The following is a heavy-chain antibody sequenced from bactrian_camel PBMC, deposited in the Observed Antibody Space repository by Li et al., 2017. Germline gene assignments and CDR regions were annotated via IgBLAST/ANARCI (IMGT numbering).Heavy chain of an antibody. V-gene: IGHV3S40*01. J-gene: IGHJ4*01. CDR2: INNGGGDYI. Sequence: VQLVESGGGLVQPGGSLRLSCAASGFPFSSAAMRWVRQSLGKGLEWVSTINNGGGDYIYYSDSVRGRSTVSRDNAKNVVYLQLNTLNTEDMAMYYCVKGAWDNGFDYWGQGTQVTVS. CDR1: GFPFSSAA. CDR3: VKGAWDNGFDY. D-gene: IGHD1*01.